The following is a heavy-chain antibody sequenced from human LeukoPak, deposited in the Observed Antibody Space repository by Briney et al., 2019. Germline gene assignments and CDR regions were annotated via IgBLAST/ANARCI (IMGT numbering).Heavy chain of an antibody. V-gene: IGHV4-59*01. CDR1: GGSISSYY. J-gene: IGHJ6*02. D-gene: IGHD3-10*01. CDR2: IYYSGST. Sequence: SETLSLTCTVSGGSISSYYWSWIRQPPGKGLEWIGYIYYSGSTNYNPSLKSRVTISVDTSKNQFSLKLSSVTAADTAVYYCARVIGYYGSGSYPYYNYYGMDVWGQGTTVTVSS. CDR3: ARVIGYYGSGSYPYYNYYGMDV.